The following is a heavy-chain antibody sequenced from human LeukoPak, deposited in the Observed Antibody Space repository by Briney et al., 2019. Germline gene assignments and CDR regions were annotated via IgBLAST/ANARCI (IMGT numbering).Heavy chain of an antibody. CDR3: ARHGPRIAARPYYFDY. D-gene: IGHD6-6*01. CDR2: ISSSGSTI. V-gene: IGHV3-11*01. J-gene: IGHJ4*02. CDR1: GFTFSDYY. Sequence: GGSLRLSCAASGFTFSDYYMSWIRQAPGKGLEWVSYISSSGSTIYYADSVKGRFTISRDNAKNSLYLQMNSLRAEDTAVYYCARHGPRIAARPYYFDYWGQGTLVTVSS.